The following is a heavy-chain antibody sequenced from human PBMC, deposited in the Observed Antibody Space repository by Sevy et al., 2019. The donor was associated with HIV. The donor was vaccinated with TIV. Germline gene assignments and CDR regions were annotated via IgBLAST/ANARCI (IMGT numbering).Heavy chain of an antibody. CDR2: ISDSGDTT. V-gene: IGHV3-23*01. Sequence: GGSLRLSCAASGFTFTNYAMNWVRQAPGKGLEWVSGISDSGDTTHYADSVKGRFTISRDNSKNTLYLQMNSLRAEDTAVYYCAGSSSWFDYFDYWGQGTLVTVSS. J-gene: IGHJ4*02. CDR1: GFTFTNYA. CDR3: AGSSSWFDYFDY. D-gene: IGHD6-13*01.